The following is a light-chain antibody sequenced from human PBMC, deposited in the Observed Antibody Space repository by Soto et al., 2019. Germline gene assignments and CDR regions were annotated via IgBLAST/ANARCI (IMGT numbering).Light chain of an antibody. CDR3: QQFNVWHRT. J-gene: IGKJ1*01. V-gene: IGKV3-15*01. Sequence: EIVMTQSPATLSVSPWERATLSCMASQSVGSNLAWYQQKPGQAPRLLIYGASTRATDIPARFSGSGSGTEFALTINSLQSEDFAVYFCQQFNVWHRTFGQGTKVDNK. CDR1: QSVGSN. CDR2: GAS.